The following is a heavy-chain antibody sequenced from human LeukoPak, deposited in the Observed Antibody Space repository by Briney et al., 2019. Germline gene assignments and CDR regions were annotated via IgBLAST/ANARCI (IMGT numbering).Heavy chain of an antibody. CDR1: GFTFSSYA. Sequence: GGSLRLSCAASGFTFSSYAMSWVRQAPGKGLEWVANIKEDGSEKYYADSVKGRFTISRDNAKNSLYLQMNSLRAEDTAVYYCAKSLAGGEYWGQGTLVTVSS. J-gene: IGHJ4*02. V-gene: IGHV3-7*01. CDR3: AKSLAGGEY. D-gene: IGHD3-16*01. CDR2: IKEDGSEK.